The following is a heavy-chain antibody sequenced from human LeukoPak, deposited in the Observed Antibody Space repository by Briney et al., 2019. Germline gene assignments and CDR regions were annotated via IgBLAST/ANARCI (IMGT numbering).Heavy chain of an antibody. D-gene: IGHD2-15*01. J-gene: IGHJ4*02. V-gene: IGHV1-18*01. CDR3: ARTIPDAAYFDY. CDR1: GYTFTSYS. Sequence: AASVKVSCKASGYTFTSYSISWGRQAPGQGLEWMGWISGYNGNTNYAQKLQGRVTMTTDTSTSTAYVELRSLRSDDTAVYYCARTIPDAAYFDYWGQGTLVTVSS. CDR2: ISGYNGNT.